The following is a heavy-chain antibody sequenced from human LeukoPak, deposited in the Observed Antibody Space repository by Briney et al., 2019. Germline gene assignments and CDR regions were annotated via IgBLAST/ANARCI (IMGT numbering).Heavy chain of an antibody. CDR1: GGSISSGSYY. Sequence: SETLSLTCTVSGGSISSGSYYWSWIRQPAGKGLEWIGRIYTSGSTNYNPSLKSRVTISVDTSKNQFSLKLSSVTAADTAVYYCARHVWAVVVPAAKVGDAFDIWGQGTMVTVSS. CDR2: IYTSGST. D-gene: IGHD2-2*01. CDR3: ARHVWAVVVPAAKVGDAFDI. V-gene: IGHV4-61*02. J-gene: IGHJ3*02.